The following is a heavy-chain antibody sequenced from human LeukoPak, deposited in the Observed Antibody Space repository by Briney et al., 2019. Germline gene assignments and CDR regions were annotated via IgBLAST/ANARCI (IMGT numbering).Heavy chain of an antibody. CDR3: ARRRVEMSTIMEGNWLDP. V-gene: IGHV4-4*08. Sequence: KPSETQSLTCTVSGDSISTYSWNWIRQPPGRGLEWIGSLYTSGSTHYNPSLKSRVTISVDTSKNQFSLRLSSMTAADTAVYYCARRRVEMSTIMEGNWLDPWGQGTLVTVSS. D-gene: IGHD5-24*01. CDR1: GDSISTYS. J-gene: IGHJ5*02. CDR2: LYTSGST.